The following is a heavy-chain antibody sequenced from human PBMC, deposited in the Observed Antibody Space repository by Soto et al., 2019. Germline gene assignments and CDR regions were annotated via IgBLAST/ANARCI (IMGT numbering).Heavy chain of an antibody. V-gene: IGHV4-34*01. CDR3: ARGFGSGSYLTGGNWFDP. D-gene: IGHD3-10*01. Sequence: QVQLQQWGAGLLKPSETLSLTCAVYGGSFSGYYWSWIRQHPGKGLEWIGEINHSGSTNYNPSLKRRVTISVDTSKNQFSLKLSSVTATDTAVYYCARGFGSGSYLTGGNWFDPWGQGTLVTVSS. J-gene: IGHJ5*02. CDR1: GGSFSGYY. CDR2: INHSGST.